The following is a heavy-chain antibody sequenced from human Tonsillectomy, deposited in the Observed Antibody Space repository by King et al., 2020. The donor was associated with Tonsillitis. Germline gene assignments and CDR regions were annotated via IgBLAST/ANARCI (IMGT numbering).Heavy chain of an antibody. CDR1: GYTFTSYD. D-gene: IGHD6-13*01. CDR3: ARGLTGYSSSWFSDYYYYYMDV. V-gene: IGHV1-8*01. CDR2: MNPNIGNT. J-gene: IGHJ6*03. Sequence: VQLVESGAEVKKPGASVKVSCKASGYTFTSYDINWVRQATGQGLEWMGWMNPNIGNTGYAQKFQGRVTMTRNTSISTAYMELSSLRSEDTAVYYCARGLTGYSSSWFSDYYYYYMDVWGKGTTVTVSS.